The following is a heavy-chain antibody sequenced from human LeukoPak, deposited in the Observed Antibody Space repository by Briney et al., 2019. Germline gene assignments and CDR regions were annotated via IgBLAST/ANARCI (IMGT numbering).Heavy chain of an antibody. V-gene: IGHV3-33*01. CDR2: IWYDRSNK. CDR1: GFTFSSYG. D-gene: IGHD3-10*01. J-gene: IGHJ6*02. Sequence: GGSLRLSCAASGFTFSSYGMHWVRQAPGKGLEWVAVIWYDRSNKYYADSVKGRFTISRDNSKNTLYLQMNSLRAEDTAVYYCARDGPVGRSLEQDCGMDVWGQGTTVTVSS. CDR3: ARDGPVGRSLEQDCGMDV.